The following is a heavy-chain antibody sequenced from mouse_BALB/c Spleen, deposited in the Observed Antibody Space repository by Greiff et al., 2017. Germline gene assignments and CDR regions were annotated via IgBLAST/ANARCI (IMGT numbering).Heavy chain of an antibody. CDR3: VRDGKVRRAWFAY. CDR1: GFSLTSYD. CDR2: IWTGGGT. Sequence: QVQLKESGPGLVAPSQSLSITCTVSGFSLTSYDISWIRQPPRKGLEWLGVIWTGGGTNYNSAFMSRLSISKDNSKSQVFLKMNSLQTDDTAIYYCVRDGKVRRAWFAYWGQGTLVTVSA. D-gene: IGHD2-14*01. J-gene: IGHJ3*01. V-gene: IGHV2-9-2*01.